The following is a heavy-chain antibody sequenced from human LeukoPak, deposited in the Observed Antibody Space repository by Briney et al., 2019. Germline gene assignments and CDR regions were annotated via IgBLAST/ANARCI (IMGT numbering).Heavy chain of an antibody. CDR1: GGSISSYY. V-gene: IGHV4-59*08. Sequence: PSETLSLTCTVSGGSISSYYWSWIRQPPGKGLEYIGYIYYSGSTNYNPSLKSRVTISVDTSKNQFSLKLTSVTAADTAVYYCTKGRGIWGQGTLVTVSS. D-gene: IGHD3-10*01. J-gene: IGHJ4*02. CDR2: IYYSGST. CDR3: TKGRGI.